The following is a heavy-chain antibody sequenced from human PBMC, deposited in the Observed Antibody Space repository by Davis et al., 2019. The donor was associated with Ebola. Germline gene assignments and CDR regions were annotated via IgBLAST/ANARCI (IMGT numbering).Heavy chain of an antibody. Sequence: AASVTVSCKASGYAFSAYAIHWVRQAPGQSLKWMGWMNAGNGNINYSQKFQGRVAFSGDTSASTAYMELSSLRSEDTAVYYCARDRGSSSSSLYYYYGMDVWGQGTTVTVSS. CDR3: ARDRGSSSSSLYYYYGMDV. CDR1: GYAFSAYA. D-gene: IGHD2-2*01. J-gene: IGHJ6*02. CDR2: MNAGNGNI. V-gene: IGHV1-3*01.